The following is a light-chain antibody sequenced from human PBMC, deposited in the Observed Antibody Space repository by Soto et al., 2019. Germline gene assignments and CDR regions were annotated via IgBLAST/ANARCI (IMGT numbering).Light chain of an antibody. CDR3: QQRSSWPIT. Sequence: EIVMTQSPATLSVSPGERATLSCRASQSVSSNLAWYQQTPGQAPRLLIYGASTRDTGIPARFSGSGSGTDFTLPISKLEPEDFEVYYCQQRSSWPITFGQGTRLEIK. J-gene: IGKJ5*01. CDR2: GAS. V-gene: IGKV3-15*01. CDR1: QSVSSN.